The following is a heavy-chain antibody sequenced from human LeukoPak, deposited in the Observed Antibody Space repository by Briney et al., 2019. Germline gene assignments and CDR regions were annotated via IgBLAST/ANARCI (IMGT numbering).Heavy chain of an antibody. V-gene: IGHV1-69*01. CDR2: IIPIFGTA. Sequence: ASVKVSCKASGGTFSSYAISWVRQAPGQGLEWMGGIIPIFGTANYAQKSQGRVTITADESTSTAYMELSSLRSEDTAVYYCARETRHEGLRYFDWFSYYGMDVWGQGTTVAVSS. CDR1: GGTFSSYA. CDR3: ARETRHEGLRYFDWFSYYGMDV. J-gene: IGHJ6*02. D-gene: IGHD3-9*01.